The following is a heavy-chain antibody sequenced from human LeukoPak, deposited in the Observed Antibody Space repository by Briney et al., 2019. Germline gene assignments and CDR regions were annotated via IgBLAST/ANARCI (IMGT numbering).Heavy chain of an antibody. J-gene: IGHJ4*02. V-gene: IGHV1-18*04. CDR2: ISAYSGNT. D-gene: IGHD3-10*01. CDR3: AMADYYGSGSYYGNDY. CDR1: GYTFSNYG. Sequence: GASVKVSCKASGYTFSNYGISWVRQAPGKGLEWMGWISAYSGNTNSAQKFQGRVTMTTDTSTSTAYMELRSLRSDDTAVYYCAMADYYGSGSYYGNDYWGQGTLVTVSS.